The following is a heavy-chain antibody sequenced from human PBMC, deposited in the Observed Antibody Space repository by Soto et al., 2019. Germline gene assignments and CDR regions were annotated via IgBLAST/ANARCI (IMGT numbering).Heavy chain of an antibody. J-gene: IGHJ4*02. CDR1: GFTFSNYG. D-gene: IGHD4-17*01. V-gene: IGHV3-48*02. CDR3: ARATLYGYDS. CDR2: IGSGSSAI. Sequence: GGSLRLSCAASGFTFSNYGMNWVRQAPGKGLEWVSYIGSGSSAIYYRDSVKGRFTISRDNAKNSLYLQMSSLRDEDTAVYYCARATLYGYDSWGQGTLVTVSS.